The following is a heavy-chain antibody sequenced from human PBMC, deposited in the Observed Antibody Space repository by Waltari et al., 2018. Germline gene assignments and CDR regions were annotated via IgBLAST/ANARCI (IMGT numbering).Heavy chain of an antibody. CDR3: ARTYYYGSGSWGDFDY. D-gene: IGHD3-10*01. CDR2: IIPIFGTA. CDR1: GGTFSSYA. V-gene: IGHV1-69*13. Sequence: QVQLVQSGAEVKKPGSSVKVSCKASGGTFSSYAISWVRQAPGQGLEWMGGIIPIFGTANYAQKFQGRGTITADESTSTAYMELSSLRSEDTAVYYCARTYYYGSGSWGDFDYWGQGTLVTVSS. J-gene: IGHJ4*02.